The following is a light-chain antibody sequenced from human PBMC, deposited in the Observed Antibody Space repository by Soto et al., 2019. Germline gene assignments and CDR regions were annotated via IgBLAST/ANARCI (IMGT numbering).Light chain of an antibody. V-gene: IGKV3-15*01. CDR1: QSISSN. CDR2: RTS. Sequence: EIVMTQSPATLSVSPGERATLSCRASQSISSNLAWYQQKPGQAPRLLMFRTSSRATGFPARFSGSGSGTYFTLTISSLQPEDLATYYCQQSYTTPLTFGGGTKVDIK. CDR3: QQSYTTPLT. J-gene: IGKJ4*01.